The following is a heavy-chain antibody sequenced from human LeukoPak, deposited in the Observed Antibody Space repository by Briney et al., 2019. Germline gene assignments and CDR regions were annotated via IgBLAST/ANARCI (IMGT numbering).Heavy chain of an antibody. V-gene: IGHV3-21*01. Sequence: GGPLRLSCAASGFTFSSYSMNWVRQAPGKGLEWVSFISTSSSYIYYADSVKGRFTISRDNAKNSLYLQMNSLRAEDTAVYYCATNRWELLYWGQGTLVTVSS. J-gene: IGHJ4*02. D-gene: IGHD1-26*01. CDR3: ATNRWELLY. CDR2: ISTSSSYI. CDR1: GFTFSSYS.